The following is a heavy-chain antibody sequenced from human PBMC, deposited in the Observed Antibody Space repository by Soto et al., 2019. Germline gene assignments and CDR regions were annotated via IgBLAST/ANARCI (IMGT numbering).Heavy chain of an antibody. J-gene: IGHJ6*02. CDR1: GFTFSSYG. CDR2: IWYDGSNK. D-gene: IGHD4-17*01. V-gene: IGHV3-33*01. Sequence: QVQLVESGGGVVQPGRSLRLSCAASGFTFSSYGMHWVRQAPGKGLEWVAVIWYDGSNKYYADSVKGRFTISRDNSKNTLYLQMNSLRAEDTAVYYCARVYYGDHIYYYYGMDVWGQGTTVTVSS. CDR3: ARVYYGDHIYYYYGMDV.